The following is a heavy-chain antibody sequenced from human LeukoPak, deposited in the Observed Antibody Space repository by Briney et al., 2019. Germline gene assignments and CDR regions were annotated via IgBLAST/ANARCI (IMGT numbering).Heavy chain of an antibody. D-gene: IGHD6-19*01. Sequence: GGSLRLSCAVSGFAFSDYGMHWVRQAPGKGLEWVAVISYDGGHMYYADSVKGRFTISRDNSKNTLYLQMNSLRAEDTAVYYCAKSNSGWYVPPSDWGQGTLVTVSS. CDR2: ISYDGGHM. J-gene: IGHJ4*02. CDR1: GFAFSDYG. CDR3: AKSNSGWYVPPSD. V-gene: IGHV3-30*18.